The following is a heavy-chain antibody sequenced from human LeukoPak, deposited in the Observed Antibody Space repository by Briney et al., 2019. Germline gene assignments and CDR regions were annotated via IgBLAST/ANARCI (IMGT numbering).Heavy chain of an antibody. Sequence: APVKVSCKASGYTFTSYAMHWVRQAPGQRLEWMGWINAGNGNTKYSQKFQGRVTITRDTSASTAYMELSSLRSEDTAVYYCARPRGYSYGYRGYYGMDVWGQGTTVTVSS. J-gene: IGHJ6*02. V-gene: IGHV1-3*01. CDR2: INAGNGNT. D-gene: IGHD5-18*01. CDR3: ARPRGYSYGYRGYYGMDV. CDR1: GYTFTSYA.